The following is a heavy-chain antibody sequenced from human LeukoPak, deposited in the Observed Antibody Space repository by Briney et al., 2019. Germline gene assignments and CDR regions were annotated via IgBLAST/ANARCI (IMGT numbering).Heavy chain of an antibody. Sequence: PGGSLRLSCAASGFTFSSYSMNWVRQAPGKGLEWVSYISSSSSTIYYADSVKGRFTISRDNAKNSLYLQMKSLRDEDTAVYYCARYGSGTSYITNYFDYWGQGTLVTVSS. J-gene: IGHJ4*02. CDR2: ISSSSSTI. CDR3: ARYGSGTSYITNYFDY. D-gene: IGHD3-10*01. CDR1: GFTFSSYS. V-gene: IGHV3-48*02.